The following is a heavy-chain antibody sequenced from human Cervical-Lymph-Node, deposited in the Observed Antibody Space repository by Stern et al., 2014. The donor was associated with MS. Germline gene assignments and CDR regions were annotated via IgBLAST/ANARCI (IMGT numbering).Heavy chain of an antibody. V-gene: IGHV4-59*01. D-gene: IGHD3-10*01. Sequence: QVQLVESGPGLVKPSETLSLTCTVSGGSIRSYYWSWIRQPPGKGLEWIGYIFYTGTTNYNPSLKSRVTISVDTSKNQFSMRLSSVTAADTAVYYCASSSGSFYPHDNWGQGTLVTVSS. CDR1: GGSIRSYY. J-gene: IGHJ4*02. CDR3: ASSSGSFYPHDN. CDR2: IFYTGTT.